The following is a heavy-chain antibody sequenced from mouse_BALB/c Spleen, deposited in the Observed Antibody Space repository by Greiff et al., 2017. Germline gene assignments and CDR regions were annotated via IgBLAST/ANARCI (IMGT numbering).Heavy chain of an antibody. CDR3: AREGVRRDFDY. J-gene: IGHJ2*01. V-gene: IGHV3-6*02. CDR1: GYSITSGHY. CDR2: ISYDGSN. D-gene: IGHD2-14*01. Sequence: EVQLVESGPGLVKPSQSLSLTCSVTGYSITSGHYWNWIRQFPGNKLEWMGYISYDGSNNYNPSLKNRISITRDTSKNQFFLKLNSVTTEDTATYYCAREGVRRDFDYWGQGTTLTVSS.